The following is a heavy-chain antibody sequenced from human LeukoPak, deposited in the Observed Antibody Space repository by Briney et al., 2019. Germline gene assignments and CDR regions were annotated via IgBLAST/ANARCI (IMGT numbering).Heavy chain of an antibody. D-gene: IGHD4-17*01. J-gene: IGHJ4*02. V-gene: IGHV1-69*06. Sequence: SVKVSCKASGYTFTGYYMHWVRQAPGQGLEWMGGIIPIFGTANYAQKFQGRVTITADKSTSTAYMELSSLRSEDTAVYYCAGTNDYGDYGALDYWGQGTLVTVSS. CDR2: IIPIFGTA. CDR3: AGTNDYGDYGALDY. CDR1: GYTFTGYY.